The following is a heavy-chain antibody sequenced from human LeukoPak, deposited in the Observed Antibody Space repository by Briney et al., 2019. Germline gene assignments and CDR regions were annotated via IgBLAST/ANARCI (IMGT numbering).Heavy chain of an antibody. Sequence: GGSLRLSCAASGFTFSSYGMNWVRQAPGKGLEWVSAISGSGVSTYTADSVKGRFTISRDNSKNTLYLQMNSLRAEDTAVYYCAKDRLGALLYFDSWGQGTLVTVSS. CDR3: AKDRLGALLYFDS. CDR1: GFTFSSYG. CDR2: ISGSGVST. J-gene: IGHJ4*02. D-gene: IGHD1-26*01. V-gene: IGHV3-23*01.